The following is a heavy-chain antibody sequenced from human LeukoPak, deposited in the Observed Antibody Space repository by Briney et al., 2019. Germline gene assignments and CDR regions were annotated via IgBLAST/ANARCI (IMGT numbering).Heavy chain of an antibody. J-gene: IGHJ6*02. CDR3: ARESYGSDGLDGMDV. D-gene: IGHD3-10*01. CDR1: GFTFSSYS. CDR2: ISSSSSYI. V-gene: IGHV3-21*01. Sequence: GGSLRLSCAASGFTFSSYSMNWVRHAPGKGLEWVSSISSSSSYIYYADSVKGRFTISRDNAKNSLYLHMNSLRAEDTAVYYCARESYGSDGLDGMDVWGQGTTVTVSS.